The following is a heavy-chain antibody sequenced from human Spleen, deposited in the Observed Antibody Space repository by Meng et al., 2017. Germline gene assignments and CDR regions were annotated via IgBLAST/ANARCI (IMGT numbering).Heavy chain of an antibody. CDR2: MNPNSGNT. CDR3: ASRYSSGWYGYYYYGMDA. D-gene: IGHD6-19*01. J-gene: IGHJ6*02. V-gene: IGHV1-8*01. Sequence: ASVKVSCKASGYTFTSYDINWVRQATGQGLEWMGWMNPNSGNTGYAQKFQGRVTMTRNTSISTAYMELSSLRSEDTAVYYCASRYSSGWYGYYYYGMDAWGQGTTVTVSS. CDR1: GYTFTSYD.